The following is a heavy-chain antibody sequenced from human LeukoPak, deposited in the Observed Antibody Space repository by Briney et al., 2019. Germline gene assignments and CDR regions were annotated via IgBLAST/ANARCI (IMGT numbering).Heavy chain of an antibody. J-gene: IGHJ4*02. CDR2: IYYSGST. CDR3: ARGRQLLLDY. D-gene: IGHD2-15*01. V-gene: IGHV4-59*01. Sequence: SEILSLTCTVSGGSISSYYWSWIRQPPGKGLEWIGYIYYSGSTNYNPSLKSRVTISVDTSKNQFSLKLSSVTAADTAVYYCARGRQLLLDYWGQGTLVTVSS. CDR1: GGSISSYY.